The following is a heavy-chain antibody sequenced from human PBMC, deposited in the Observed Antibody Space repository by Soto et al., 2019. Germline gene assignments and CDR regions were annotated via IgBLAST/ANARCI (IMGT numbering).Heavy chain of an antibody. J-gene: IGHJ4*02. CDR3: ASASYCSGGSCYFDY. Sequence: QVQLQESGPGLVKPSETLSLTCTDSGGSISSYYWSWIRQPPGKGLEWIGYIYYSGSTNYNPSLRSRVTISVDTSKNQFSLKLSSVTAADTAVYYCASASYCSGGSCYFDYWGQGTLVTVSS. V-gene: IGHV4-59*01. D-gene: IGHD2-15*01. CDR1: GGSISSYY. CDR2: IYYSGST.